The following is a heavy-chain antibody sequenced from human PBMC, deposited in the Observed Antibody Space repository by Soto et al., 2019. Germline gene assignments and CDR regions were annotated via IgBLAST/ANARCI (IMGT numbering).Heavy chain of an antibody. CDR3: ARAITMVRGVISNYFDY. J-gene: IGHJ4*02. CDR2: INHSGST. V-gene: IGHV4-34*01. CDR1: GGSFSGYY. D-gene: IGHD3-10*01. Sequence: ETLSLTCAVYGGSFSGYYWSWIRQPPGKGLEWIGEINHSGSTNYNPSLKSRVTISVDTSKNQFSLKLSSVTAADTAVYYCARAITMVRGVISNYFDYWGQGTLVTVSS.